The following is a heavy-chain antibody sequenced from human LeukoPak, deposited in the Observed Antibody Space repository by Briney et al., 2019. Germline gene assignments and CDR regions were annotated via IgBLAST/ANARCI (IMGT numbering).Heavy chain of an antibody. J-gene: IGHJ5*02. CDR2: IIPIFGTA. Sequence: ASVKVSCKASGGTFSSYAISWVRQAPGQGLEWMGGIIPIFGTANYAQKFQGRVTITTDESTSTAYMELSSLRSEDTAVYYCARGGTAKSYDSGSYYIGWFDPWGQGTLVTVSS. CDR1: GGTFSSYA. CDR3: ARGGTAKSYDSGSYYIGWFDP. V-gene: IGHV1-69*05. D-gene: IGHD3-10*01.